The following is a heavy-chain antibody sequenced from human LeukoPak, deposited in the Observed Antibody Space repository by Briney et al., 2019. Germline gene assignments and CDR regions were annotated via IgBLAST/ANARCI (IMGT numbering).Heavy chain of an antibody. V-gene: IGHV4-31*03. CDR2: IYSSGST. Sequence: PSETLSLTCSVSGGSIRSSRYYWGCIRQHPGKGLEWIGYIYSSGSTYYNPSLKSRVTISADTSKNQFSLKLSSVTAADTAVYYCARDTSAYGLGGWGQGTLVTVSS. CDR3: ARDTSAYGLGG. D-gene: IGHD5-12*01. CDR1: GGSIRSSRYY. J-gene: IGHJ4*02.